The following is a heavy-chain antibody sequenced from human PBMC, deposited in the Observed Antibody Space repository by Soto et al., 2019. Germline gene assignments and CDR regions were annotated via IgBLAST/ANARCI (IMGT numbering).Heavy chain of an antibody. CDR2: ISAYNGNT. D-gene: IGHD6-19*01. J-gene: IGHJ4*02. CDR1: GYTFTSYG. CDR3: ARDRRIAVAGTQDY. V-gene: IGHV1-18*04. Sequence: QVQLVQSGAEVKKPGASVKVSCKASGYTFTSYGISWVRQAPGQGLGWMGWISAYNGNTNYAQKPQGRVTMTTDTSTSKDYLELRILSSDDKAVYYCARDRRIAVAGTQDYWGQGTLVSVSS.